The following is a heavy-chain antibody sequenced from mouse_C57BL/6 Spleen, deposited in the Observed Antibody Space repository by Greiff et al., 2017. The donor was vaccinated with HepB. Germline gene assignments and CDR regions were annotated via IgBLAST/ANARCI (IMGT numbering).Heavy chain of an antibody. CDR1: GYSITSGYY. J-gene: IGHJ1*03. CDR3: ANHYYGSSYWYFDV. V-gene: IGHV3-6*01. CDR2: ISYDGSN. D-gene: IGHD1-1*01. Sequence: EVQRVESGPGLVKPSQSLSLTCSVTGYSITSGYYWNWIRQFPGNKLEWMGYISYDGSNNYNPSLKNRISITRDTSKNQFFLKLNSVTTEDTATYYCANHYYGSSYWYFDVWGTGTTVTVSS.